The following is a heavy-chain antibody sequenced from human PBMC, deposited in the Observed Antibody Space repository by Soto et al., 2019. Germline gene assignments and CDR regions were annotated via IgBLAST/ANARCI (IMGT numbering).Heavy chain of an antibody. CDR2: ISYTGGST. D-gene: IGHD1-26*01. V-gene: IGHV3-23*01. Sequence: GGSLRLSCATSGFTFSSYAMSWVRQAPGKGLEWVSAISYTGGSTYYADSVKGRFTISRDNSKNTLFLQMNSLGAEDTAIYYCAKPYTMVATTGVYFDYWGQGTLVTVSS. CDR3: AKPYTMVATTGVYFDY. J-gene: IGHJ4*02. CDR1: GFTFSSYA.